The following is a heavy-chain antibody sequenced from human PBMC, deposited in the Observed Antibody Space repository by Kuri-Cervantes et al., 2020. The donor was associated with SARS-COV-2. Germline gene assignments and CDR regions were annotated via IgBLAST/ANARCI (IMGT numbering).Heavy chain of an antibody. Sequence: ETLSLTCAASEFTFRSYGMHWVRQAPGKGLEWVGRIKSKTDGGTTDYAAPVKGRFTISRDDSKNTLYMQMNSLKTEDTAVYYCTTEGHYYDSSGYTYWGQGTLVTVSS. D-gene: IGHD3-22*01. J-gene: IGHJ4*02. CDR2: IKSKTDGGTT. CDR1: EFTFRSYG. V-gene: IGHV3-15*01. CDR3: TTEGHYYDSSGYTY.